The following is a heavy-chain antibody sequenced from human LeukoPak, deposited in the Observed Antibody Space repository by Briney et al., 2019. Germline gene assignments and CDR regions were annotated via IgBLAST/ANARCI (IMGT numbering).Heavy chain of an antibody. CDR3: ARQGSAYYFDF. D-gene: IGHD2-15*01. V-gene: IGHV4-39*01. J-gene: IGHJ4*02. CDR1: GGSISSSLYY. CDR2: VYYSGRT. Sequence: PSETLSLTCTVSGGSISSSLYYWGWIRQPPGKELQWIASVYYSGRTNYSPSLKSRVTISVDTSEKQFSLQLNSVTAADTAVYYCARQGSAYYFDFWGQGLLVTVSS.